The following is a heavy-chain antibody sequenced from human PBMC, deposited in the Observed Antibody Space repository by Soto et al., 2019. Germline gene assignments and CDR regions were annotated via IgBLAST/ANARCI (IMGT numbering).Heavy chain of an antibody. J-gene: IGHJ4*02. CDR1: GGSISSGGYY. D-gene: IGHD3-3*01. CDR3: ASGITIFGVVTDYYFGY. Sequence: TSDTLSLTCTVSGGSISSGGYYWSWIRQHPGKGLEWIGYIYYSGSTYYNPSLKSRVTISVDTSKNQFSLKLSSVTAADTAVYYCASGITIFGVVTDYYFGYWGQGTLVTVSS. V-gene: IGHV4-31*03. CDR2: IYYSGST.